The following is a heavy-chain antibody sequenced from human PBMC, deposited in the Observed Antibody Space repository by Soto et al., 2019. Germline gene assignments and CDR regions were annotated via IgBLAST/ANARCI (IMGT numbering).Heavy chain of an antibody. CDR2: IKSKTDGGTT. CDR3: TKYSGGNCYSVGYGMDV. V-gene: IGHV3-15*07. CDR1: GFTFSNAW. Sequence: EVQLVESGGGLVKPGGSLRLSCAASGFTFSNAWMNWVRQAPGKGREWFGRIKSKTDGGTTDYAAPVKGRFTISRDDSKNTLYLQMHSMKTADTAVYDCTKYSGGNCYSVGYGMDVWGQGTTVTVAS. D-gene: IGHD2-21*02. J-gene: IGHJ6*02.